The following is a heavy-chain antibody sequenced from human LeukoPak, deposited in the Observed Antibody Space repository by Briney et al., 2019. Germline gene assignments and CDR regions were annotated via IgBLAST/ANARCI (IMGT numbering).Heavy chain of an antibody. CDR3: ARGGQGDGYSADEAFDI. Sequence: SQTLSLTCAIFGDSIASNSSWNWIRQSPSRGLAWLGRTYYRSKWYNDYVVSVKSRININPDTSKNQFSLQLNSVTPDDTALYYCARGGQGDGYSADEAFDIWGQGTMVTVS. CDR1: GDSIASNSS. J-gene: IGHJ3*02. CDR2: TYYRSKWYN. V-gene: IGHV6-1*01. D-gene: IGHD5-18*01.